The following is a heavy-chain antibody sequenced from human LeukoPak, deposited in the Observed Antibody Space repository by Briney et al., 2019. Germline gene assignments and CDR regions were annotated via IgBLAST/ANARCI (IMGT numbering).Heavy chain of an antibody. CDR1: GFTFDDYG. Sequence: GGSLRLSCAASGFTFDDYGMSWVRQAPGKGLEWVSGINWNGGSTGYADSVKGRFTISRDNAKNSLYLQMNSLRAEDTALYYCARANGVVPYYYYYYMDVWGKGTTVTVSS. J-gene: IGHJ6*03. CDR3: ARANGVVPYYYYYYMDV. V-gene: IGHV3-20*04. D-gene: IGHD3-3*01. CDR2: INWNGGST.